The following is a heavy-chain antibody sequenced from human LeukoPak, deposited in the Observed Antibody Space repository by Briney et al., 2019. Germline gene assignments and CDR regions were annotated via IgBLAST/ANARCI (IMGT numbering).Heavy chain of an antibody. J-gene: IGHJ4*02. CDR1: GFTLRSNH. D-gene: IGHD2-15*01. Sequence: GGSLRLSCEASGFTLRSNHMSWVRQAPGKGLEWVSLIYSGGGTYYADSVKGRFTTSRDNSKNTLYLQMNSLRAEDTALYYCVREGYCSGGSCYSDYWGQGTLVTVSS. CDR2: IYSGGGT. CDR3: VREGYCSGGSCYSDY. V-gene: IGHV3-66*01.